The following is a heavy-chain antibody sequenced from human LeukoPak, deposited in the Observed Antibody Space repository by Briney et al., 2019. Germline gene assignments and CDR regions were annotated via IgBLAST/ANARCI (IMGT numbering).Heavy chain of an antibody. V-gene: IGHV3-23*01. CDR2: ISGSGGST. D-gene: IGHD3-10*01. CDR1: GFTFSSYA. Sequence: GGSLRLSCAASGFTFSSYAMSWVRQAPGKGLEWVSAISGSGGSTYYADSVKGRFTISRDNSKNTLYLQMNSLRAEDTAVYYCARAGGSGSLGYYFDYWGQGTLVTVSS. CDR3: ARAGGSGSLGYYFDY. J-gene: IGHJ4*02.